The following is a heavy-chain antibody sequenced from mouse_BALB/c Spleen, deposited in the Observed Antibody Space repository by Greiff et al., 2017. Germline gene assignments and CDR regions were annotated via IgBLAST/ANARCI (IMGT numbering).Heavy chain of an antibody. Sequence: EVQLVESGPSLVKPSQTLSLTCSVTGDSITSGYWNWIRKFPGNKLEYMGYISYSGSTYYNPSLKSRISITRDTSKNQYYLQLNSVTTEDTATYYCARYHRTPYEDAMDYWGQGTSVTVSS. CDR3: ARYHRTPYEDAMDY. V-gene: IGHV3-8*02. CDR2: ISYSGST. CDR1: GDSITSGY. J-gene: IGHJ4*01. D-gene: IGHD2-14*01.